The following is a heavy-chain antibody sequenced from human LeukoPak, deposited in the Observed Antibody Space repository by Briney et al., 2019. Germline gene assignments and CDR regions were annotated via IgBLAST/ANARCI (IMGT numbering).Heavy chain of an antibody. CDR1: GFTFSSYW. CDR3: ARDYEYSGSQFDY. J-gene: IGHJ4*02. D-gene: IGHD1-26*01. CDR2: IKQDGSEK. Sequence: GGSLRLSCAASGFTFSSYWMSWVRQAPGKGLEWVANIKQDGSEKYYVDSVKGRFTISRDNAKNSLYLQMNSLRAEDTAVYYCARDYEYSGSQFDYWGQGTLVTVSS. V-gene: IGHV3-7*01.